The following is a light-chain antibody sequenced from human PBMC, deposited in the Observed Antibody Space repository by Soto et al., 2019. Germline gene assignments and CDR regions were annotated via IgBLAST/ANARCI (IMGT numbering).Light chain of an antibody. CDR2: AAS. CDR3: QQANRIPLT. J-gene: IGKJ5*01. V-gene: IGKV1-12*01. Sequence: DIQMTQSPFSVSASVGDRVTITCRASQGVNNWLAWYQQKPGKAPELLIYAASTLQTGVPSRFSGSGSGTDFTLAISSLQPEDFATYYCQQANRIPLTFGQGTRLEIK. CDR1: QGVNNW.